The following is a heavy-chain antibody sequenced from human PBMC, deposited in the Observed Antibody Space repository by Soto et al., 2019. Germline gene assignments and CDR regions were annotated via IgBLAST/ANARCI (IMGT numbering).Heavy chain of an antibody. Sequence: ESGGGLLQPGRSLRLSCAASGFTFDDYGMHWVRQAPGKGLEWVSGISWSSGTIDYADSVKGRFTISRDNAKNSLYLQMNSLRPEDTALYHCVKDIYSNAVGYMDVWGKGTTVTVSS. J-gene: IGHJ6*03. D-gene: IGHD5-18*01. CDR2: ISWSSGTI. CDR1: GFTFDDYG. V-gene: IGHV3-9*01. CDR3: VKDIYSNAVGYMDV.